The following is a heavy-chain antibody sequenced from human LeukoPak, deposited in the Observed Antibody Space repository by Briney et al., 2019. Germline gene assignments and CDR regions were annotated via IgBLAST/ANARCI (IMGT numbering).Heavy chain of an antibody. J-gene: IGHJ6*02. V-gene: IGHV3-30-3*01. CDR2: ISYDGSNK. CDR3: ARLCSSTSCYMGYYYGMDV. Sequence: GGSLRLSCAASGFTFSTYAVNWVRQAPGKGLEWVAVISYDGSNKYYADSVKGRFTISRDNSKNTLYLQMNSLRAEDTAVYYCARLCSSTSCYMGYYYGMDVWGQGTTVTVSS. D-gene: IGHD2-2*02. CDR1: GFTFSTYA.